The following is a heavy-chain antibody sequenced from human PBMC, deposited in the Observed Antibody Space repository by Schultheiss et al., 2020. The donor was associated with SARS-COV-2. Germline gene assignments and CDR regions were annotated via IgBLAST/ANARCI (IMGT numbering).Heavy chain of an antibody. V-gene: IGHV3-48*03. CDR3: ARDFHGDYSRFDY. CDR1: GFAFSSYE. D-gene: IGHD4-17*01. CDR2: ISSSGSTI. J-gene: IGHJ4*02. Sequence: GESLKISCAASGFAFSSYEMNWVRQVPGKGLEWVSFISSSGSTIYYAASVKGRFTISRDNAKKSLYLQMNSLRAEDTAVYYCARDFHGDYSRFDYWGQGTLVTVSS.